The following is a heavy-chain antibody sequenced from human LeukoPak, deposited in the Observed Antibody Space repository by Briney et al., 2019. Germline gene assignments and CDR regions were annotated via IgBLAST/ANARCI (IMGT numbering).Heavy chain of an antibody. CDR1: GFTFSSYG. D-gene: IGHD1-1*01. J-gene: IGHJ5*02. CDR3: ARDPGPNWFDP. V-gene: IGHV3-23*01. CDR2: ISGSGGST. Sequence: GGTLRLSCAASGFTFSSYGMSWVRQAPGKGLEWVSAISGSGGSTYYADSVKGRFTISRDNAKNSLYLQMNSLRAEDTAVYYCARDPGPNWFDPWGQGTLVTVSS.